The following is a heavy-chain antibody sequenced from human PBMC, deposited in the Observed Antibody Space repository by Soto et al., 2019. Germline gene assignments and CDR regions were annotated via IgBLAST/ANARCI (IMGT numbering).Heavy chain of an antibody. Sequence: PSQTLSLTCAISGDSVSNNSAAWNWIRQSPSRVLEWLGRTYYRSKWFNNYALSVKGRITINPDTSKNQFSLQPNSVTPEDTAVYYCAREGRLAASIFHNWFDPWGQGTLVTVS. D-gene: IGHD3-3*02. CDR2: TYYRSKWFN. CDR3: AREGRLAASIFHNWFDP. CDR1: GDSVSNNSAA. J-gene: IGHJ5*02. V-gene: IGHV6-1*01.